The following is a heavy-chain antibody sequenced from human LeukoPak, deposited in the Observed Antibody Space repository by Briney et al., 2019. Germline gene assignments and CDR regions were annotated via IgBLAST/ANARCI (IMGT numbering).Heavy chain of an antibody. CDR2: IYHSGST. CDR1: GGSISSGGYY. Sequence: SQTLSLTCTVSGGSISSGGYYWSWIRQPPGKGLEWIGYIYHSGSTYYNPSLKSRVTISVDRSKNQFSLKLSSVTAADTAVYYCARDPGTHRIFDYWGRGTLVTVSS. CDR3: ARDPGTHRIFDY. D-gene: IGHD1-1*01. J-gene: IGHJ4*02. V-gene: IGHV4-30-2*01.